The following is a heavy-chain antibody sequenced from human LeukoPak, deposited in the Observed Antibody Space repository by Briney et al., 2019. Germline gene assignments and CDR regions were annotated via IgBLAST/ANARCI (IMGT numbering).Heavy chain of an antibody. CDR3: AGDYYDSSGLGY. V-gene: IGHV3-21*01. CDR1: GFTFSSYS. CDR2: ISSSSSYI. Sequence: GGSLRLSCAASGFTFSSYSMNWVRQAPGKGLEWVSSISSSSSYIYYADSVKGRVTISRDNAKNSLYLQMNSLRAEDTAVYYCAGDYYDSSGLGYWGQGTLVTVSS. J-gene: IGHJ4*02. D-gene: IGHD3-22*01.